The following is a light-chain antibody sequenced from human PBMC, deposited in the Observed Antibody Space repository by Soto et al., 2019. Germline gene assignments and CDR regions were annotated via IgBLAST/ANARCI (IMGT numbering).Light chain of an antibody. V-gene: IGLV2-14*03. CDR3: SSYTSSSTYV. Sequence: QSVLTQPASLSGSPGQSITISCTGNSSDVGAYNHVSWYQQHPGKAPKVIIYDVTNRPSGVSNNFSGSKSGNTASLTISGLQAEDEADYYCSSYTSSSTYVFGTGTKVTVL. CDR1: SSDVGAYNH. J-gene: IGLJ1*01. CDR2: DVT.